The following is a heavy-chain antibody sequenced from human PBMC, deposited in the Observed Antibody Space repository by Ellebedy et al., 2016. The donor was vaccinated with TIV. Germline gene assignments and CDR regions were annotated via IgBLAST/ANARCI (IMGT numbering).Heavy chain of an antibody. V-gene: IGHV1-3*01. CDR3: ARGSAEGRAFDY. CDR2: INVVNAKT. J-gene: IGHJ4*01. D-gene: IGHD3-10*01. Sequence: AASVKVSCKTSGYTFTRYAIHWLRQAPGQRLEWLAWINVVNAKTKFSEKFQGRVTITGDTPASTAYMELSSLTSEDTAVYYCARGSAEGRAFDYWGQGTLVTVSS. CDR1: GYTFTRYA.